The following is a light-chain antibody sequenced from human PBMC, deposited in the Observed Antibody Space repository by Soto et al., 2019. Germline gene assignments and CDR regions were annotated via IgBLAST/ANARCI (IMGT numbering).Light chain of an antibody. V-gene: IGKV1-5*03. CDR3: QKYNSYPGT. Sequence: DIQMTQSPSTLSASVGDRVTITCRASQSISSWLAWYQQKPGKAPKLLIYKASSLESGVPSRFSGSGSGTEFTLTTSSLQPDVFATYYSQKYNSYPGTFGQGTKLEFK. J-gene: IGKJ1*01. CDR1: QSISSW. CDR2: KAS.